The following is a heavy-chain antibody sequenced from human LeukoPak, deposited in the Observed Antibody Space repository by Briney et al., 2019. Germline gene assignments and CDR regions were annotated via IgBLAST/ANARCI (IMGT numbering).Heavy chain of an antibody. CDR2: TSYSGST. CDR3: AKGPMMGGPDYYYGMDV. J-gene: IGHJ6*02. Sequence: SETLSLTCTVTGGSTSIYYWSWIRQPPGKGLECIGYTSYSGSTDYSPSLKSRVTISLDTSKNQFSLRLTSVTAADTAVYYCAKGPMMGGPDYYYGMDVWGQGTTVTVSS. V-gene: IGHV4-59*01. CDR1: GGSTSIYY. D-gene: IGHD3-22*01.